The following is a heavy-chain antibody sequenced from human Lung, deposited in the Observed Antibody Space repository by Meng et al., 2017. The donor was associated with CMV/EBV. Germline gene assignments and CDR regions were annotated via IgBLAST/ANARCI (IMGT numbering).Heavy chain of an antibody. CDR2: IKPDGSDT. CDR1: GFIFRGYW. J-gene: IGHJ4*02. D-gene: IGHD6-6*01. V-gene: IGHV3-7*01. Sequence: GGSXRLSCIVSGFIFRGYWMHWVRQATGKGLEWLASIKPDGSDTYYVDSVKGRFTISRDNAKNSVHLQMNSLRAEDTAVYYCFARPIDYWGQGTLVTVAS. CDR3: FARPIDY.